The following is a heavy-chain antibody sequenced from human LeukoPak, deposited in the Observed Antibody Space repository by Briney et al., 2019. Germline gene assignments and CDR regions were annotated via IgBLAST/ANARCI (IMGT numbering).Heavy chain of an antibody. Sequence: GGSLRLSCAASGFTFSSYEMNWVRQAPGKGLEWVSYISSSGSTIYYADSVKGRFTISRDNAKNSLYLQMNSLRAEDTAVYYCARGDYSSGNVDYWGQGTLVTVSS. D-gene: IGHD6-19*01. CDR3: ARGDYSSGNVDY. CDR2: ISSSGSTI. CDR1: GFTFSSYE. J-gene: IGHJ4*02. V-gene: IGHV3-48*03.